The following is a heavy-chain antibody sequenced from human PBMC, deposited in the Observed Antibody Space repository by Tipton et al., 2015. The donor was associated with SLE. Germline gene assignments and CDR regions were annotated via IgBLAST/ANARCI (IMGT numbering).Heavy chain of an antibody. CDR1: GFTFSSYW. J-gene: IGHJ6*02. CDR2: INSDGSST. Sequence: GSLRLSCAASGFTFSSYWMRWVRQAPGKGLVWVSRINSDGSSTSYADSVKGRFAISRDNAKNTLYLQMNSLRAEDTAVYYCASLLWFRVYYYGMDVWGQGTTVTVSS. V-gene: IGHV3-74*01. CDR3: ASLLWFRVYYYGMDV. D-gene: IGHD3-10*01.